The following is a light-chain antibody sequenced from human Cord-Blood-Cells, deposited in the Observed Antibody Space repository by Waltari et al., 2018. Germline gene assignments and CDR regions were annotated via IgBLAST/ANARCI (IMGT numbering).Light chain of an antibody. J-gene: IGLJ1*01. Sequence: PRQSLTISGTRTSSDVGRYNLVSWYQQHPGKAPKLMIYEVSKRPSGVSNRFSGSKSGNTASLTISGLQAEDEADYYCCSYAGSSFVFGTGTKVTVL. CDR3: CSYAGSSFV. CDR2: EVS. CDR1: SSDVGRYNL. V-gene: IGLV2-23*02.